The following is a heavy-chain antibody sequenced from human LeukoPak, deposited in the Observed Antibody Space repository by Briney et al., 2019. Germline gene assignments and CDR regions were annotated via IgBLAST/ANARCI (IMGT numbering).Heavy chain of an antibody. V-gene: IGHV3-23*01. D-gene: IGHD1-26*01. CDR2: ISTSGGST. CDR1: GSTFSSYA. Sequence: GGSLRLSCAASGSTFSSYAMSWVRQAPGKGLEWVSAISTSGGSTYYADSVKGRFTISRDNSKNTLYLQMNSLRAEDTAVYYCAKEPYSGSQLLDYWGQGTLVTVSS. CDR3: AKEPYSGSQLLDY. J-gene: IGHJ4*02.